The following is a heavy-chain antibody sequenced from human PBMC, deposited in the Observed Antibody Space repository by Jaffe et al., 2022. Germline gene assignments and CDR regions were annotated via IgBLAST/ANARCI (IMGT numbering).Heavy chain of an antibody. CDR1: GFTFGDYA. D-gene: IGHD6-6*01. V-gene: IGHV3-49*03. CDR3: TIVDSSSSSWLDY. Sequence: EVQLVESGGGLVQPGRSLRLSCTASGFTFGDYAMSWFRQAPGKGLEWVGFIRSKAYGGTTEYAASVKGRFTISRDDSKSIAYLQMNSLKTEDTAVYYCTIVDSSSSSWLDYWGQGTLVTVSS. J-gene: IGHJ4*02. CDR2: IRSKAYGGTT.